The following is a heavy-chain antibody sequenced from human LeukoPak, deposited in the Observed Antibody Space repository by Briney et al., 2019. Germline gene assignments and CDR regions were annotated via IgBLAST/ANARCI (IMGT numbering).Heavy chain of an antibody. D-gene: IGHD6-6*01. CDR3: AIAARPRFDFDY. CDR1: GGSISSSYY. V-gene: IGHV4-39*02. Sequence: SETLSLTCTVSGGSISSSYYWDWIRQPPGKGLEWIGSVYYSGSTHYNPSLKSRVTISEDTSKNQFSLKLSSVTAADTAVYYCAIAARPRFDFDYWGQGALVTVSS. J-gene: IGHJ4*02. CDR2: VYYSGST.